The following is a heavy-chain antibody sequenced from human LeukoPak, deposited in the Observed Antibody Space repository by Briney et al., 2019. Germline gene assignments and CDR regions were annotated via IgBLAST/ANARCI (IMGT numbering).Heavy chain of an antibody. CDR3: AKDEATSGGGLAS. D-gene: IGHD3-16*01. CDR1: GFTVSGTH. V-gene: IGHV3-53*01. J-gene: IGHJ5*01. Sequence: GGSLRLSCAASGFTVSGTHMTWVRQAPQKGLEWVSAMYTGGTTYYPDPVTGRFTVSTDTSTNTLFLHMNNLRAEDTAVYYCAKDEATSGGGLASWGQGTLVIVSS. CDR2: MYTGGTT.